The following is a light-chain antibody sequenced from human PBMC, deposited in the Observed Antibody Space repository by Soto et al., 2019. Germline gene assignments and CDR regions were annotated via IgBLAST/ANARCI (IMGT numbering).Light chain of an antibody. J-gene: IGKJ1*01. CDR3: QQYYISWT. V-gene: IGKV4-1*01. Sequence: DIVMTQSPDSLAVSLGERATINCKASQSILYNSNNSTYLAWHQQQPGQPPKLLIYWASIRESGVPDRVRGSGSGTDFTLNITSRPAEDVAVYYCQQYYISWTFGQATKVEIK. CDR2: WAS. CDR1: QSILYNSNNSTY.